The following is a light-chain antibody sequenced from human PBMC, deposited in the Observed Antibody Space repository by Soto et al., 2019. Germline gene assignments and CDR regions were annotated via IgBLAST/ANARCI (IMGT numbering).Light chain of an antibody. CDR3: SSYAHGSTYV. J-gene: IGLJ1*01. Sequence: QSVPTRTASVGGSAGQSPTVSCTGTISYVGFYNYVSWYQQQHPGKAPKLMIYDVDNRPSGVSIRVSGYKSGNTASLTISGLRAEDEADYYCSSYAHGSTYVCGTGAKVTV. CDR2: DVD. CDR1: ISYVGFYNY. V-gene: IGLV2-14*03.